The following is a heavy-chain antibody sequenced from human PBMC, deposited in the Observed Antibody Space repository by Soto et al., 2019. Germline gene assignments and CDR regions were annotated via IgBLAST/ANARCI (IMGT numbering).Heavy chain of an antibody. J-gene: IGHJ3*02. V-gene: IGHV1-2*04. CDR2: INPNSGGT. CDR3: ARPIRQWADAFDI. D-gene: IGHD3-3*02. Sequence: ASVKVSCKASGYTFTAYYMPWVRQAPGQGLEWMGWINPNSGGTNYAQKFQGWVTMTRDTSISTAYMELSRLRSDDTAVYYCARPIRQWADAFDIWGQGTMVTVSS. CDR1: GYTFTAYY.